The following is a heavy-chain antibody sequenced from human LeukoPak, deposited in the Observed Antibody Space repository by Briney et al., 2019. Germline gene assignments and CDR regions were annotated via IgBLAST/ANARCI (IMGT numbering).Heavy chain of an antibody. J-gene: IGHJ4*02. CDR2: IWYDGSNK. CDR3: ARGGFRSRATPPIDY. D-gene: IGHD1-26*01. Sequence: GGSLRLSCAASGFTFSSYAMSWVRQAPGKGLEWVAVIWYDGSNKYYADSVKGRFTISRDNSKNTLYLQMNSLRAEDTAVYYCARGGFRSRATPPIDYWGQGTLVTVSS. CDR1: GFTFSSYA. V-gene: IGHV3-33*08.